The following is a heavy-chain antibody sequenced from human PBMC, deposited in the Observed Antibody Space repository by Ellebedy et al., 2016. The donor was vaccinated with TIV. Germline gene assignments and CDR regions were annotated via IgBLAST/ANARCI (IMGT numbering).Heavy chain of an antibody. D-gene: IGHD6-19*01. CDR2: ISAYNGNT. J-gene: IGHJ4*02. Sequence: ASVKVSCKASGYTFSNYAIHWVRQAPGQRLEWMGWISAYNGNTTYVQKFQGRVTLTTDTSTSTVYMELRSLRSDDTAVYYCTREGVAGMFYFDYWGQGTLVTVSS. V-gene: IGHV1-18*01. CDR3: TREGVAGMFYFDY. CDR1: GYTFSNYA.